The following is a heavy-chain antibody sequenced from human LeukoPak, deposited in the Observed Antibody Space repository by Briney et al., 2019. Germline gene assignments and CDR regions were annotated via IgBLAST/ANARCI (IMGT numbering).Heavy chain of an antibody. D-gene: IGHD2-15*01. CDR1: GDSIIGYY. V-gene: IGHV4-4*07. CDR3: ARDLEDFDSPANDY. CDR2: IYAPGSS. Sequence: ASETLSLTCTVSGDSIIGYYWAWIRQPAGKGLEWIGHIYAPGSSNYSPSFKSRVTMSIDMSNNQFSLRLNSVTAADTAMYYCARDLEDFDSPANDYWGQGTHVIVSP. J-gene: IGHJ4*02.